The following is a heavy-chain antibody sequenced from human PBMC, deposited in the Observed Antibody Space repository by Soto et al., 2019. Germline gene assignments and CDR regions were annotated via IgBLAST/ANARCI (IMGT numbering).Heavy chain of an antibody. CDR1: SGSFSGYY. Sequence: PSETLSLTCAVCSGSFSGYYWSWIRQPPGKGLEWIGEIYHGLSIVYNPSLKSRVTISGDSSKNQFSLKLSSVTAADTAVYYCARHGGYYFDYWGQGTLVTVSS. J-gene: IGHJ4*02. CDR3: ARHGGYYFDY. D-gene: IGHD3-16*01. V-gene: IGHV4-34*01. CDR2: IYHGLSI.